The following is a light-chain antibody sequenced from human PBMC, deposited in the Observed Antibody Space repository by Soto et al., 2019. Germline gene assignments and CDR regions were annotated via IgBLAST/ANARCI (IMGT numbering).Light chain of an antibody. CDR1: QSVNAN. V-gene: IGKV3-15*01. CDR3: LQYNTWLWT. CDR2: GAS. Sequence: EVVMTQSPATLSVSPGERATLSCRASQSVNANLAWYQQKPGQAPRLLIHGASNRATGIPARFSGSGFGTEFVLTISSLQSEDFAVYYCLQYNTWLWTFGQGTKVEI. J-gene: IGKJ1*01.